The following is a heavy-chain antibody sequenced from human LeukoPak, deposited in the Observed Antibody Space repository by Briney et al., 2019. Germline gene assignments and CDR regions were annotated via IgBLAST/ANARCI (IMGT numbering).Heavy chain of an antibody. CDR2: INHSGST. J-gene: IGHJ4*02. CDR1: GGSISSSSYY. Sequence: SETLSLTCTVSGGSISSSSYYWGWIRQPPGKGLEWIGEINHSGSTNYNPSLKSRVTMSVDTSKNQFSLNLTSVTAADSAVYYCAREDGSGRPLDYWGQGTLVTVSS. CDR3: AREDGSGRPLDY. V-gene: IGHV4-39*07. D-gene: IGHD6-19*01.